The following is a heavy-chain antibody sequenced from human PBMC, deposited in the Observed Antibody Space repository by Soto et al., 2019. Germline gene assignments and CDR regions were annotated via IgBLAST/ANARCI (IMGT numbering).Heavy chain of an antibody. Sequence: QVQLVQSGAEEKKPGASVKVSCKASRYTFTGYAMHWVRQAPGQRLEWMGWINAGNGNTKYSQKFQGRVTITRDTSASTAYMELSSLRSEDTAVYYCARSAISPFGGLIGPFDYWGQGNLVTVSS. D-gene: IGHD3-16*02. CDR3: ARSAISPFGGLIGPFDY. J-gene: IGHJ4*02. V-gene: IGHV1-3*05. CDR2: INAGNGNT. CDR1: RYTFTGYA.